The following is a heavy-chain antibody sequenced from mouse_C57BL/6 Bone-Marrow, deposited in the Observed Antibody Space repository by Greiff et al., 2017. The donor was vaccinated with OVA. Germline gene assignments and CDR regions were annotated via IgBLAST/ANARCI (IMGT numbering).Heavy chain of an antibody. V-gene: IGHV1-78*01. D-gene: IGHD1-1*01. J-gene: IGHJ3*01. CDR1: GYTFTDHT. CDR2: IYPRDGST. CDR3: ARDWDNYYGSSYSWFAY. Sequence: QVQLQQSDAELVKPGASVKISCKVSGYTFTDHTIHWMKQRPEQGLEWIGYIYPRDGSTKYNEKFKGKATLTADKSSSTAYMQLNSLTSEDSAVYFCARDWDNYYGSSYSWFAYWGQGTLVTVSA.